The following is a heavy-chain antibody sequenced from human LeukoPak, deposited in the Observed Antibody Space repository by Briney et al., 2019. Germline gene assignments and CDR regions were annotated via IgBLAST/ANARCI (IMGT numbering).Heavy chain of an antibody. D-gene: IGHD6-6*01. Sequence: GASVKVSCKASGYTFTGYYMHWVRQAPGQGLEWMGWINPNSGGTNYAQKFQGRVTMTRDTSISTAYMELSRLRSDDTAVYYCARQGSSSSRPTLFHNWFDPWGQGTLVTVSS. CDR2: INPNSGGT. CDR1: GYTFTGYY. V-gene: IGHV1-2*02. J-gene: IGHJ5*02. CDR3: ARQGSSSSRPTLFHNWFDP.